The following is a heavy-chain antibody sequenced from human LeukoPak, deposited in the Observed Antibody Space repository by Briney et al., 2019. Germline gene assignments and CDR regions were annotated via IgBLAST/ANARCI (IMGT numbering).Heavy chain of an antibody. Sequence: GGSLRLSCAASGFTFSSYAMHWVRQAPGKGLEWVAVISYVGSNKYYADSVKGRFTISRDNSKNTLYLQMNSLRAEDTAVYYCARDLSFEIAARSVPQRGAGYWGQGTLVTVSS. CDR1: GFTFSSYA. D-gene: IGHD6-6*01. V-gene: IGHV3-30-3*01. CDR3: ARDLSFEIAARSVPQRGAGY. CDR2: ISYVGSNK. J-gene: IGHJ4*02.